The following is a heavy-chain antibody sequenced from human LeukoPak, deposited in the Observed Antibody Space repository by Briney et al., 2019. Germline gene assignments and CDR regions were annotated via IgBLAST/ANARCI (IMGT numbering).Heavy chain of an antibody. D-gene: IGHD5-18*01. J-gene: IGHJ4*02. CDR1: GFTFSSYA. CDR2: ISGSGGST. V-gene: IGHV3-23*01. CDR3: AKDEGYSYGEPFDY. Sequence: WSLRLCCAASGFTFSSYAMSWVRQARGKVLEWVSAISGSGGSTYYADSVKGRFTISRGNSKNTLYLQMNSLRAEDTAVYYCAKDEGYSYGEPFDYWGQGTLVTVSS.